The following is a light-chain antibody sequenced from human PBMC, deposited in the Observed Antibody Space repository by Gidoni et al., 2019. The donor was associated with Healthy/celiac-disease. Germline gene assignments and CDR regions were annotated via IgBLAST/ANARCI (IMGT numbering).Light chain of an antibody. CDR3: QQRT. V-gene: IGKV3-11*01. CDR2: DAS. J-gene: IGKJ1*01. Sequence: PGERATLSCRASQSVSSYLAWSQQKPGQAPRLLIYDASNRATGSPARFSGRGSGTDCTLTIRSLELEDFAVYYCQQRTFGQGTKVEIK. CDR1: QSVSSY.